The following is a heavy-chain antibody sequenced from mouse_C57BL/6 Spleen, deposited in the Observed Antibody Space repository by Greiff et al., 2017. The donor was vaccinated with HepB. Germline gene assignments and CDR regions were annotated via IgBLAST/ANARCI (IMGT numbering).Heavy chain of an antibody. CDR1: GYSITSGYY. V-gene: IGHV3-6*01. D-gene: IGHD2-5*01. CDR3: ARGYSKWYFDV. Sequence: DVKLQESGPGLVKPSQSLSLTCSVTGYSITSGYYWNWIRQFPGNKLEWMGYISYDGSNNYNPSLKNRISITRDTSKNQFFLKLNSVTAEDTATYYCARGYSKWYFDVWGTGTTVTVSS. J-gene: IGHJ1*03. CDR2: ISYDGSN.